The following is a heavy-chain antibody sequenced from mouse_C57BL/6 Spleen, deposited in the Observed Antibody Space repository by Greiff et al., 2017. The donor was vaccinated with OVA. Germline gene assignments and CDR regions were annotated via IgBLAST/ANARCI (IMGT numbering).Heavy chain of an antibody. CDR1: GYTFTSYW. CDR2: IAPSDSYT. CDR3: ARPFDGGYFDV. J-gene: IGHJ1*03. Sequence: VQLQQPGAELVKPGASVKLSCKASGYTFTSYWMQWVKQRPGQGLEWIGEIAPSDSYTNYNQKFKGKATLTVDTSSSTAYMQLSSLTSEDSAVYYCARPFDGGYFDVWGTGTTVTVSS. V-gene: IGHV1-50*01.